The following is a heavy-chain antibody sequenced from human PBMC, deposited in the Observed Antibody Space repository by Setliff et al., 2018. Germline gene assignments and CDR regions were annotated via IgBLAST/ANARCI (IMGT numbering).Heavy chain of an antibody. J-gene: IGHJ6*03. D-gene: IGHD3-22*01. CDR1: GGSISGDSHY. CDR2: IYSNGRT. Sequence: SETLSLTCTVSGGSISGDSHYWAWVRQPAGKGLELIGQIYSNGRTYYNPSLKSRLTISLDTSKNQFSLRLNSMTAADTAVYYCARGITSGGYWGQRFLYLDVWGRGTTVTVSS. V-gene: IGHV4-61*09. CDR3: ARGITSGGYWGQRFLYLDV.